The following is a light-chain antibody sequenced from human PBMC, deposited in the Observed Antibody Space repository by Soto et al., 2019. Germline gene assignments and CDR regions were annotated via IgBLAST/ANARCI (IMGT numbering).Light chain of an antibody. J-gene: IGLJ1*01. Sequence: QPVLTQSSSVSGTPGQRVTISCSGSSSNIGSNSVNWYQQLPATAPQLLIYDNNRRPSGVPDRFSASKSGTSVSLAISGLQSEDEGDYYCATWDDSLRVYVFGSGTKVTVL. CDR3: ATWDDSLRVYV. CDR2: DNN. CDR1: SSNIGSNS. V-gene: IGLV1-44*01.